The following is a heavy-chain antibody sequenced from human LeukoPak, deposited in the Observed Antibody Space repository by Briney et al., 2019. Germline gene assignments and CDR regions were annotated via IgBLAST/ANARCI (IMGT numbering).Heavy chain of an antibody. CDR2: IYYSGSA. CDR3: ARALGYCSSTSCYTSYYYGMDV. D-gene: IGHD2-2*02. Sequence: SETLSLTCTVSGGSISSYYWSWIRQPPGKGLEWIGYIYYSGSATYNPSLKSRVTISVDTSKNQFSLKLSSVTAADTAVYYCARALGYCSSTSCYTSYYYGMDVWGQGTTVTVSS. V-gene: IGHV4-59*01. J-gene: IGHJ6*02. CDR1: GGSISSYY.